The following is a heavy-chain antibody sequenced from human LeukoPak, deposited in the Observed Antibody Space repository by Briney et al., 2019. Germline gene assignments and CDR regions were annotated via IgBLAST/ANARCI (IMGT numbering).Heavy chain of an antibody. V-gene: IGHV5-51*01. Sequence: GASLQISCKGSGSIFTSYWIGWGRQLPGKGLEWMGIIYPGDSDTRYSPSFQGQVTISADKSISTAYLQWSSLKASDTAMYYCARQYANYYYYYMDVWGKGTTVTVSS. CDR1: GSIFTSYW. CDR2: IYPGDSDT. J-gene: IGHJ6*03. D-gene: IGHD2-8*01. CDR3: ARQYANYYYYYMDV.